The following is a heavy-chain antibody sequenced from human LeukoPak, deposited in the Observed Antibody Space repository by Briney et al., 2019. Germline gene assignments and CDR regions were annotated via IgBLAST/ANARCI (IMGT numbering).Heavy chain of an antibody. D-gene: IGHD6-13*01. CDR3: ARDLYSSSWYYYYYYGMDV. V-gene: IGHV3-30-3*01. Sequence: SLRLSCAASGFTFSSYAMYWVRQAPGKGLEWVAVISYDGSNKYYADSVKGRFTISRDNSKNTLYLQMNSLRAEDTAVYYCARDLYSSSWYYYYYYGMDVWGQGTTVTVSS. J-gene: IGHJ6*02. CDR1: GFTFSSYA. CDR2: ISYDGSNK.